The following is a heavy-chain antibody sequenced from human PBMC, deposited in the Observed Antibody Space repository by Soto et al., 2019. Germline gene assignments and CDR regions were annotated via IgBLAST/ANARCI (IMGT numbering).Heavy chain of an antibody. D-gene: IGHD3-22*01. CDR1: GGTFSSYA. CDR3: ARRYDSSGYYRRWFDP. Sequence: ASVKVFCKASGGTFSSYAISWVRQGPGQGLEWMGGIIPIFGTANYAQKFQGRVTITADESTSTAYMELSSLRSEDTAVYYCARRYDSSGYYRRWFDPWGQGTLVTVSS. V-gene: IGHV1-69*13. CDR2: IIPIFGTA. J-gene: IGHJ5*02.